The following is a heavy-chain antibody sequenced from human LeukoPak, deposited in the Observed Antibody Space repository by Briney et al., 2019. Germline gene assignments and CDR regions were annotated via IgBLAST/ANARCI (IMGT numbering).Heavy chain of an antibody. CDR1: GFTFSSYA. Sequence: GGSLRLSCAASGFTFSSYAMSWVRQAPGKGLEWVSAISGSGGSTYYADSVKGRFTISRDNSKNTLYLQMNSLRAEDTAVYYCAKASHSYVWGSFGGDYWGQGTLVTVSS. CDR2: ISGSGGST. CDR3: AKASHSYVWGSFGGDY. V-gene: IGHV3-23*01. D-gene: IGHD3-16*01. J-gene: IGHJ4*02.